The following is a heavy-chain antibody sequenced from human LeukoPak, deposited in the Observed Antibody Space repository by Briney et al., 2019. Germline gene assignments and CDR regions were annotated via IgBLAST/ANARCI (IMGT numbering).Heavy chain of an antibody. CDR3: ARAPVAPAYYFDS. D-gene: IGHD6-19*01. J-gene: IGHJ4*02. Sequence: KTGGSLRLSCAASGFTFSTYSMNWVRQAPGKGLEWVSSISRSSSYIYYADSVKGRFIISRDNAKNLLFLQMNSLRAEDTALYYCARAPVAPAYYFDSWGQGALVTVSS. V-gene: IGHV3-21*06. CDR2: ISRSSSYI. CDR1: GFTFSTYS.